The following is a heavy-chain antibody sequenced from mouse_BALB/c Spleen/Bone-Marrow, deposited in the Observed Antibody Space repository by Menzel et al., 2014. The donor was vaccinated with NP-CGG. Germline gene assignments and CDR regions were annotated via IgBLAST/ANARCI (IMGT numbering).Heavy chain of an antibody. J-gene: IGHJ3*01. CDR3: AISIEYRPLDY. CDR2: IDPSCGGI. Sequence: EVQLQQSGPELEKPGASVKISCKASGYSFTGYNMNWVKQNNGKSLEWIGNIDPSCGGISYNQKFKGKATLTVDKSSNTAYMQLKSLTSEDSAVYYCAISIEYRPLDYLGQGTLVTVSA. D-gene: IGHD2-14*01. CDR1: GYSFTGYN. V-gene: IGHV1-39*01.